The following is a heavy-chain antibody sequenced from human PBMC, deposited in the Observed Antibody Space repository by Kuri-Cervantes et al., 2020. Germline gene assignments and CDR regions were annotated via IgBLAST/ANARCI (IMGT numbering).Heavy chain of an antibody. CDR3: ARLGPIPSRIDY. CDR1: GDSIISGYT. Sequence: SETLSLTCTVSGDSIISGYTWAWIRQPPGKGLEWIGNIYHSGNTYYNPSLGSRVTISEDTSKNQFSLKLSSVTAADTAVYYCARLGPIPSRIDYWGQGTLVTVSS. CDR2: IYHSGNT. V-gene: IGHV4-38-2*02. D-gene: IGHD2-2*02. J-gene: IGHJ4*02.